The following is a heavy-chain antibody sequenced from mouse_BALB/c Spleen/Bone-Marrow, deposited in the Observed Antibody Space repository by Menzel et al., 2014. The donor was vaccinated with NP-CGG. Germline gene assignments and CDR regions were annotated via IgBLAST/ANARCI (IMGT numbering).Heavy chain of an antibody. CDR3: AREKIYGNYLWYFDV. CDR2: IHPNSGNT. Sequence: VHLVESGSVLVRPGASVKLSCKASGYTFTSSWMHWAKQRPGQGLEWIGEIHPNSGNTNYNEKFKGKATLTVDTSSSTAYVGLSSLTSEDSAVYYCAREKIYGNYLWYFDVWGAGTTVTVSS. J-gene: IGHJ1*01. D-gene: IGHD2-1*01. V-gene: IGHV1S130*01. CDR1: GYTFTSSW.